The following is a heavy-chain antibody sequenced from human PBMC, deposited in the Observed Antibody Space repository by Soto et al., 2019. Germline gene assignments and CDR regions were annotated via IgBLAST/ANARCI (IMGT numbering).Heavy chain of an antibody. Sequence: EVQLVETGGGLIQPGGSLRLSCAASGFTVSSNYMSWVRQAPGKGLEWVSVIYRGGSTYYADSVKGRFTLSRDNSQNTLYLQINRLRAEDTAVNYCASYSYGLSAFEYWGQGTLVTVSS. V-gene: IGHV3-53*02. CDR3: ASYSYGLSAFEY. J-gene: IGHJ4*02. D-gene: IGHD5-18*01. CDR2: IYRGGST. CDR1: GFTVSSNY.